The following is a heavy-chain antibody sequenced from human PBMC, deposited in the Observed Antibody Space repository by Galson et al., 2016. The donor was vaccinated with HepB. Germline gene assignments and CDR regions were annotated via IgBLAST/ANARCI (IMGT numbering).Heavy chain of an antibody. J-gene: IGHJ4*02. Sequence: SLRLSCAASGFTFGDYAMNWFRQAPGKGLEWVGFIRSKAYGETADHAASVKGRFTISRDDSKSIAYLQMNSLKTEDTAVYYCTRDRYYDFWSGQKFDYWGQGTLVTVSS. CDR3: TRDRYYDFWSGQKFDY. CDR2: IRSKAYGETA. V-gene: IGHV3-49*03. D-gene: IGHD3-3*01. CDR1: GFTFGDYA.